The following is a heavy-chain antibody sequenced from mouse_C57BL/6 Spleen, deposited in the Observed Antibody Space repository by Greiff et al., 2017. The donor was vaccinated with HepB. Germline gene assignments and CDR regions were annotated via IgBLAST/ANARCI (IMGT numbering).Heavy chain of an antibody. J-gene: IGHJ2*01. V-gene: IGHV1-69*01. D-gene: IGHD1-1*01. CDR2: IDPSDSYT. CDR1: GYTFTSYW. Sequence: QVQLQQPGAELVMPGASVKLSCKASGYTFTSYWMHWVKQRPGQGLEWIGEIDPSDSYTNYNQKFKGKSTLTVDKSSSTAYMQLSSLTSEDSAVYYCARFGYYDFDYWGQGTTLTVSS. CDR3: ARFGYYDFDY.